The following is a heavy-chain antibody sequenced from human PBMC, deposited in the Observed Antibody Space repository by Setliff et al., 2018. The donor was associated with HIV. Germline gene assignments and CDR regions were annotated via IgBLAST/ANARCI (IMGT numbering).Heavy chain of an antibody. CDR2: LIPILGIA. D-gene: IGHD3-22*01. V-gene: IGHV1-69*10. CDR3: AKGYYHDSRGYPTGPASDI. Sequence: ASVKVSCKASGGAFSGYALSWVRQAPGQGLEWMGGLIPILGIAQYAQKFHGRVTISADTSTTTAYLEVSSLRSEDTAVYYCAKGYYHDSRGYPTGPASDIWGQGTMVTVSS. J-gene: IGHJ3*02. CDR1: GGAFSGYA.